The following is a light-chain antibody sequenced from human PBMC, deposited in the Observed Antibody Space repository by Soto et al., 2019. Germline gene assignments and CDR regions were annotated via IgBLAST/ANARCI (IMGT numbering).Light chain of an antibody. CDR2: RNK. Sequence: QSVLTQPPSASGTPGQRVTISCSGSSSNIGSEYVVCYQHLPATAPKLLIYRNKQRTSGVPDRFAGSKSGTSASLAISGLRSEDEAEYYCAARDDSLSGHWVFGGGTKLTVL. CDR3: AARDDSLSGHWV. CDR1: SSNIGSEY. V-gene: IGLV1-47*01. J-gene: IGLJ3*02.